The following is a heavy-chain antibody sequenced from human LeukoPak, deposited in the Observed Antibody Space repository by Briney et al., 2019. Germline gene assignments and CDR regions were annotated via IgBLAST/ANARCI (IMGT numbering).Heavy chain of an antibody. Sequence: ASVKVSCKASGYSFTGHYIHWVLQAPGQGLEWMGWMNADSGTTTYAQRFQGRVTMTRDTSINTAYIELTRLRSDDSAVYYCARSLSGDVFDYWGQGTLVTVSS. CDR3: ARSLSGDVFDY. V-gene: IGHV1-2*02. D-gene: IGHD7-27*01. J-gene: IGHJ4*02. CDR1: GYSFTGHY. CDR2: MNADSGTT.